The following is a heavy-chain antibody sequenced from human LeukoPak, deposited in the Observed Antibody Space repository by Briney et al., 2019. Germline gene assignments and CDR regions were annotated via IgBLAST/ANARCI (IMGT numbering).Heavy chain of an antibody. Sequence: PSETLSLTCTVSGASISSGDYCWSWIRQPSGKGLEWIGYIYYSGSTYYNPSLKSRVTISVDTSKNQFSLKLSSVTAADTAVYYCARSLSGSYEFDSWGQGTLVPVSS. V-gene: IGHV4-30-4*01. CDR3: ARSLSGSYEFDS. CDR1: GASISSGDYC. J-gene: IGHJ4*02. D-gene: IGHD3-10*01. CDR2: IYYSGST.